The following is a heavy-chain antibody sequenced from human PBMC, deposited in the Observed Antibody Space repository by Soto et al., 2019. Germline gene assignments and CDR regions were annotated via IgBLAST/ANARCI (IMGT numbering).Heavy chain of an antibody. J-gene: IGHJ5*02. Sequence: ASVKVSCKASGYTFTXYAMHWVRQAPGQRLEWMGWINAGNGNTKYSQKFQGRVTITRDTSASTAYMELSSLRSEDTAVYYCARDRDSSSFRFDPWGQGTLVTVSS. V-gene: IGHV1-3*01. CDR2: INAGNGNT. CDR3: ARDRDSSSFRFDP. D-gene: IGHD6-6*01. CDR1: GYTFTXYA.